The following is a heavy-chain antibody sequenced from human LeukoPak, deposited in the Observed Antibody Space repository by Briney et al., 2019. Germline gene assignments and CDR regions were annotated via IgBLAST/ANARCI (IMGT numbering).Heavy chain of an antibody. CDR1: GYSISRGHY. J-gene: IGHJ4*02. CDR2: MYKSGST. D-gene: IGHD2-2*01. Sequence: AETLSLTCDVSGYSISRGHYWGWIRQSPGKGLEWIASMYKSGSTYFKSSLKSRVTISLDTPKNQFSLTLNSVTAADTAVYYCARHVYGRHQLQAYHFDYWGQGILVTVSS. V-gene: IGHV4-38-2*01. CDR3: ARHVYGRHQLQAYHFDY.